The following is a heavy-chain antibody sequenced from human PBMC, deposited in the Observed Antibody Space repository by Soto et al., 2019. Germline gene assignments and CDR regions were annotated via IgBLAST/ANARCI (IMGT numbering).Heavy chain of an antibody. J-gene: IGHJ4*02. D-gene: IGHD3-10*01. CDR2: IFSNDEK. V-gene: IGHV2-26*01. CDR3: ARVRSNYYGSGTYYFDY. CDR1: GFSLTTARMG. Sequence: QVTLKESGPLLVRPTETLTLTCTVSGFSLTTARMGLTWIRQPPGKALEWLAHIFSNDEKSYRTSLKSRLTISKDTSRTQVVLTMTNMDPVDTGTDYCARVRSNYYGSGTYYFDYWGQGTLVTVSS.